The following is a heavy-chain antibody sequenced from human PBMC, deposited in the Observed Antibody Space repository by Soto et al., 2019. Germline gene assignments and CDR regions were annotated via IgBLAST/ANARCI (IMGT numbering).Heavy chain of an antibody. V-gene: IGHV3-48*03. J-gene: IGHJ4*02. CDR1: GFTFSSYE. CDR3: ARLSRWRTPPIVF. CDR2: ISSSGSTI. D-gene: IGHD6-13*01. Sequence: GSLRLSCAASGFTFSSYEMNWVRQAPGKGLEWVSYISSSGSTIYYADSVKGRFTISRDNAKNSLYLQMNSLRAEDTAVYYCARLSRWRTPPIVFWVQTILVTGFS.